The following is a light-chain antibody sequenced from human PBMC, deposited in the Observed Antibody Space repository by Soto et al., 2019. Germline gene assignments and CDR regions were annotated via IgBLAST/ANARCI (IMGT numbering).Light chain of an antibody. Sequence: QSVLTQPPSASGTPGQRGTISCSGSSSNVGSNTVNWYQQLPGTAPRLLIYSSNQRPSGVPDRFSGSKSGTSASLAISGLQSEDEADYYCAAWDDSLKEVFGTGTKVTVL. CDR2: SSN. CDR3: AAWDDSLKEV. V-gene: IGLV1-44*01. CDR1: SSNVGSNT. J-gene: IGLJ1*01.